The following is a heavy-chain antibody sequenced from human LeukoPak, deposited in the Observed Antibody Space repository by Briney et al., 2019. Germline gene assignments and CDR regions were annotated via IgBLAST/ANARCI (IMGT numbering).Heavy chain of an antibody. Sequence: GASLKISCKGSGYHFASYWVGWVRQMPGKDLEGMGIIYPGDSDTTYSPSFQGPVTISVDKSVNTAYLQWISLKASDTAMYYCARPIGGTGYWYIDLWGRGTLITVSS. J-gene: IGHJ2*01. CDR1: GYHFASYW. D-gene: IGHD1-14*01. V-gene: IGHV5-51*01. CDR2: IYPGDSDT. CDR3: ARPIGGTGYWYIDL.